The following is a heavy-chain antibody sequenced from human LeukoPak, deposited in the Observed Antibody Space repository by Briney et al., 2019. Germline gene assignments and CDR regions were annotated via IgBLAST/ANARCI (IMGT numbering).Heavy chain of an antibody. V-gene: IGHV1-46*01. CDR3: ARGPDIAGRLTTSAFDV. CDR1: GYTFTSYY. D-gene: IGHD6-6*01. Sequence: GASVKVSCKASGYTFTSYYIHWVRQAPGQGLEWMGIINPSGDITSYVQKFQGRVTMTRDTSTSTVYMELSSLRSEDTAVYYCARGPDIAGRLTTSAFDVWGQGTMVTVSS. CDR2: INPSGDIT. J-gene: IGHJ3*01.